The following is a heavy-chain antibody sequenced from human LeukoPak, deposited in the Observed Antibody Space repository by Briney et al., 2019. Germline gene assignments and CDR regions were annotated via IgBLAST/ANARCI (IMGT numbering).Heavy chain of an antibody. CDR1: GFTVRSNS. CDR3: ARDRSSYYMDV. D-gene: IGHD6-13*01. V-gene: IGHV3-21*01. Sequence: GGSLRLSCTVSGFTVRSNSMSWVRQAPGKGLEWVSSISSSSSYIYYADSVKGRFTISRDNAKNSLYLQMNSLRAEDTAVYYCARDRSSYYMDVWGKGTTVTVSS. J-gene: IGHJ6*03. CDR2: ISSSSSYI.